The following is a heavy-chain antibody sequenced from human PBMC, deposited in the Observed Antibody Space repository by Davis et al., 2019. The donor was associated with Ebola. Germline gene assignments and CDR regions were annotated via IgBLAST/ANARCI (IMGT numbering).Heavy chain of an antibody. CDR3: ARVQDYYDTSGYSPFDL. D-gene: IGHD3-22*01. J-gene: IGHJ2*01. Sequence: MPSETLSLTCTVSGSSISSSSYYWGSIRQPPGKGLEWIGSIYYSGSTYYNPSLKSRVTISVATSKNQVSLKLNSVTAPDTAIYYCARVQDYYDTSGYSPFDLWGRGTLVTVSS. CDR1: GSSISSSSYY. CDR2: IYYSGST. V-gene: IGHV4-39*01.